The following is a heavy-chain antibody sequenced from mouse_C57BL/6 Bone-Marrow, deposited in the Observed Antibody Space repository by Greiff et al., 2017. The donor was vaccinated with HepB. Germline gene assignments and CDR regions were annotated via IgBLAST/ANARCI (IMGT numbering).Heavy chain of an antibody. D-gene: IGHD2-2*01. Sequence: QVHVKQSGAELVKPGASVKLSCKASGYTFTSYWMHWVKQRPGQGLEWIGMIHPNSGSTNYNEKFKSKATLTVDKSSSTAYMQLSSLTSEDSAVYYCARSWFYAMDYWGQGTSVTVSS. V-gene: IGHV1-64*01. J-gene: IGHJ4*01. CDR3: ARSWFYAMDY. CDR2: IHPNSGST. CDR1: GYTFTSYW.